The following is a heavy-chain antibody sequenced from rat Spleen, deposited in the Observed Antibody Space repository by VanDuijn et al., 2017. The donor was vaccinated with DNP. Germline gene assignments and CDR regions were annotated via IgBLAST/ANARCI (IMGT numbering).Heavy chain of an antibody. J-gene: IGHJ2*01. Sequence: QVQLKESGPGLVQSSQTLSLTCTVSGFSLSHYGVRWIRQPPGKGLEWIAAISSGGSTYYNSAVQSRLSISRDTSKSQVFLKMNSLQPEDTGTYYCARRYNSGYFDYWGQGVKVTVSS. CDR3: ARRYNSGYFDY. V-gene: IGHV2S12*01. D-gene: IGHD4-3*01. CDR2: ISSGGST. CDR1: GFSLSHYG.